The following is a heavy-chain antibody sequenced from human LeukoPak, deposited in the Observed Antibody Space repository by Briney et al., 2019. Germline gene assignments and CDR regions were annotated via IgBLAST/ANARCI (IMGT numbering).Heavy chain of an antibody. Sequence: SETLSLTCTVSGGSISSSSYYWGWIRQPPGKGLEWIGSIYYSGSTYYNPSLKSRVTISVDTSKNQFSLKLSSVTAADAAVYYCASDLGYCSSTSCLHRWFDPWGQGTLVTVSS. CDR2: IYYSGST. V-gene: IGHV4-39*01. CDR3: ASDLGYCSSTSCLHRWFDP. D-gene: IGHD2-2*01. J-gene: IGHJ5*02. CDR1: GGSISSSSYY.